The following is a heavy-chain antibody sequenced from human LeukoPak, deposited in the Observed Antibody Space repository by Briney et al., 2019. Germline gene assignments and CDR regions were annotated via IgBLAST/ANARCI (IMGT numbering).Heavy chain of an antibody. CDR2: IYHSGST. CDR3: ARDSGTYYDFWSGTPLAFDI. J-gene: IGHJ3*02. CDR1: GGSISSGGYY. Sequence: SQTLSLTRTVSGGSISSGGYYWGWLRQPPGKGLEWIGYIYHSGSTYYNPSLKSRVTISVDRSKNQFSLKLSSVTAADTAVYYCARDSGTYYDFWSGTPLAFDIWGQGTMVTVSS. V-gene: IGHV4-30-2*01. D-gene: IGHD3-3*01.